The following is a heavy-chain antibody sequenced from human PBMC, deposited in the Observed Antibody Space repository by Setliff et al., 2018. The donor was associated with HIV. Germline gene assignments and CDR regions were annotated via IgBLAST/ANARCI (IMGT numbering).Heavy chain of an antibody. V-gene: IGHV4-39*01. CDR3: ARRDLRYCGGGTCYPFDV. D-gene: IGHD2-15*01. CDR2: IYSRDYT. Sequence: SETLSLTCTVYGASISDSNSYWGWIRQPPGKRLEWLGSIYSRDYTYYKPSLQTRVVISVDTSKNQFSLRLNSVTAADTAVYYCARRDLRYCGGGTCYPFDVWGQGTMVTVSS. J-gene: IGHJ3*01. CDR1: GASISDSNSY.